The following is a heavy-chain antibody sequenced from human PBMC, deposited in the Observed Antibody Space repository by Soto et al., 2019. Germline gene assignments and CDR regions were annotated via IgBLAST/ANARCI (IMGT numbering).Heavy chain of an antibody. CDR1: GRSISSSSYY. J-gene: IGHJ6*02. V-gene: IGHV4-39*01. CDR3: ARRLYYDSSGFEGGGMDV. D-gene: IGHD3-22*01. Sequence: SATLSLTCTVPGRSISSSSYYWGWPRQPPGKGLEWIGSIYYSGSTYYNPSLKSRVTISVDTSKNQFSLKLSSVTAADTAVYYCARRLYYDSSGFEGGGMDVWCQGTTVT. CDR2: IYYSGST.